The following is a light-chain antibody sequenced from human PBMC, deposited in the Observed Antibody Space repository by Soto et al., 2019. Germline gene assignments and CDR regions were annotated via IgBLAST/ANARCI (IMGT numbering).Light chain of an antibody. Sequence: EIQINHSPSSRSASAGDRVHITCRASQRISTWLAWYQQKQGKAPKLLIFDASTLESGVPSRFGGSASGTDFTLTIPSLHPDDFATYYCHHYRRAFGQGTKVDIK. CDR3: HHYRRA. CDR2: DAS. CDR1: QRISTW. J-gene: IGKJ1*01. V-gene: IGKV1-5*01.